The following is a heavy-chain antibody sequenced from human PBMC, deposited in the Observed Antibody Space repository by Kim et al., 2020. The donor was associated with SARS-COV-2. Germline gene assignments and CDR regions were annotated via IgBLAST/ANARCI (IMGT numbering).Heavy chain of an antibody. CDR3: AKEAMVRGVKGWFDP. CDR2: IWYDGSNK. J-gene: IGHJ5*02. V-gene: IGHV3-33*06. Sequence: GGSLRLSCAASGFTFSSYGMHWVRQAPGKGLEWVAVIWYDGSNKYYADSVKGRFTISRDNSKNTLYLQMNSLRAEDTAVYYCAKEAMVRGVKGWFDPWGPGTLVTVSS. D-gene: IGHD3-10*01. CDR1: GFTFSSYG.